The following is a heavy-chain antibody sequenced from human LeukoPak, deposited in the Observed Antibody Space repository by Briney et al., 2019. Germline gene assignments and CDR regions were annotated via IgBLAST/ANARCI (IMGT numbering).Heavy chain of an antibody. CDR3: AKGTMDGGQYYYDTS. J-gene: IGHJ4*02. CDR1: ESTFDHA. Sequence: GGSLRLSCTASESTFDHAMHWVRQTPGKGLEWVSGIGWNSARTGYADSVRGRFTISRDNAKNSLYLQMNSLRAEDTAVYYCAKGTMDGGQYYYDTSGGQGTLVTVST. CDR2: IGWNSART. V-gene: IGHV3-9*01. D-gene: IGHD3-22*01.